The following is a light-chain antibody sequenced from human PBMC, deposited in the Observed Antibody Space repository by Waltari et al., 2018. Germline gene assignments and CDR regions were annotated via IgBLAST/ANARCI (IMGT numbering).Light chain of an antibody. CDR2: EVL. CDR1: YSNVGSYDL. CDR3: CSYASSSPRLI. J-gene: IGLJ2*01. V-gene: IGLV2-23*02. Sequence: QSALTQPASVSGSLGQSISISCSGTYSNVGSYDLVSWYHPRPGEAPKLLIYEVLKRPSGISNRFSGSKSGNAASLTISALQPEDEGTYYCCSYASSSPRLIFGGGTELSVL.